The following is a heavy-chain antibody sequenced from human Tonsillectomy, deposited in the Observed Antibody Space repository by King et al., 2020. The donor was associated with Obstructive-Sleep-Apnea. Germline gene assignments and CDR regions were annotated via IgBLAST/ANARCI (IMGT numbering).Heavy chain of an antibody. Sequence: VQLVESGGGVVQPGRSLRLSCAAAEFTFSSYAMHWVRQAPGKGRDWVAVISHDGSKKYYADSVKGRFTISRDNSKNTLYLQMNTLRAEDTAMFYCARSKVGGSNWYFDLWGRGTLVTVSS. CDR3: ARSKVGGSNWYFDL. V-gene: IGHV3-30-3*01. CDR2: ISHDGSKK. J-gene: IGHJ2*01. D-gene: IGHD1-26*01. CDR1: EFTFSSYA.